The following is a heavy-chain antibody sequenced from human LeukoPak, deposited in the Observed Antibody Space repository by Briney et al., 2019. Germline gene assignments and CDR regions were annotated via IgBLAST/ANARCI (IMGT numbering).Heavy chain of an antibody. Sequence: PSETLSLTCTVSGGSISSSSYYWGWIRHPPGKGLEWIGSIYYSGTTYYNPSLKSRVTISVDTSKNQFSLKLSSVTAADTAVYYCARYWGDTAINWFDPWGQGTLVTVSS. J-gene: IGHJ5*02. CDR1: GGSISSSSYY. V-gene: IGHV4-39*01. CDR3: ARYWGDTAINWFDP. D-gene: IGHD5-18*01. CDR2: IYYSGTT.